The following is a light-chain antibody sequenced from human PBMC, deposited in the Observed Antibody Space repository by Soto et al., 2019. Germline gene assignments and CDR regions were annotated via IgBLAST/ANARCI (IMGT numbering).Light chain of an antibody. CDR3: TSYAGNNIVI. Sequence: QSALTQPPSAAGSPGQSVTISCTGTSSDVGGYNHVSWYQRHPGKAPNLMIYEVSKRPSWVPNRFSASKSGNTASLTVSGLQAEDEADYYCTSYAGNNIVIFGGGTKLTVL. V-gene: IGLV2-8*01. J-gene: IGLJ2*01. CDR2: EVS. CDR1: SSDVGGYNH.